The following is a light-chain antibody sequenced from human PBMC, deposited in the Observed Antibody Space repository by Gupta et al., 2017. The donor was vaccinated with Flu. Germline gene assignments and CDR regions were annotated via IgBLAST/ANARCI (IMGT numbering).Light chain of an antibody. Sequence: DIQMTQSPSSLSASVGDRVTITCQASQDISNYLNWYQQKPGKAPKLLIYDASNLETGVPSRFNGSGSGTDFTFTISNLQPEDIATYYCQQYDNLLPLTFGGGTKVEIK. J-gene: IGKJ4*01. CDR1: QDISNY. CDR3: QQYDNLLPLT. CDR2: DAS. V-gene: IGKV1-33*01.